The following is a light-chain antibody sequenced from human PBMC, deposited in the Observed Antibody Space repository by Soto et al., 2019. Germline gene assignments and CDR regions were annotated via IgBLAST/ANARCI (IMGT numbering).Light chain of an antibody. V-gene: IGLV1-44*01. CDR2: SNN. Sequence: QSVLTQPPSASGTPGQRVTISCSGRGSNIGSNTVNWYQQLPGTAPKLLIYSNNQRPSGVPDRFSGSKSGTSASLAISGLQSEDEADYYCAAWDDSLNGRVFGTGTKVTVL. CDR3: AAWDDSLNGRV. CDR1: GSNIGSNT. J-gene: IGLJ1*01.